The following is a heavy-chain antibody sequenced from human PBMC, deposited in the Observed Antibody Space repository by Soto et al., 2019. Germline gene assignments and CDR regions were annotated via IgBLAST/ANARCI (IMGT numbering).Heavy chain of an antibody. D-gene: IGHD3-10*01. CDR3: AKKVNSGSGSQYFDY. CDR2: FRAGGDDGTT. J-gene: IGHJ4*02. Sequence: GGSLRLSCVASGFTFSSYSMSWVRQAPGKGLEWVSGFRAGGDDGTTYYADSVKGRFTISRDNSKNTLFLQMNSLRAEDTAIYYCAKKVNSGSGSQYFDYFGQGTLVTVSS. CDR1: GFTFSSYS. V-gene: IGHV3-23*01.